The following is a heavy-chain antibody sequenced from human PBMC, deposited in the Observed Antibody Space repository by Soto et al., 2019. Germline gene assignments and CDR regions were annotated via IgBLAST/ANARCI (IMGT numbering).Heavy chain of an antibody. CDR1: GGFVSSGSYY. D-gene: IGHD1-1*01. Sequence: QVQLQQWGAGLLKPSETLSLTCAVYGGFVSSGSYYWSWIRQPPGKGLEWIGEMSHSGGTHFNPSRKSRVTISVDTPKNQFSLKMASVRAADTALYYCARVERGTATTVVDAFDIWGPGTMVTVSS. V-gene: IGHV4-34*01. J-gene: IGHJ3*02. CDR3: ARVERGTATTVVDAFDI. CDR2: MSHSGGT.